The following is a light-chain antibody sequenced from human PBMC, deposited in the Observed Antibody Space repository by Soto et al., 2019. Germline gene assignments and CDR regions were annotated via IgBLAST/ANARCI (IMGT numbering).Light chain of an antibody. J-gene: IGKJ1*01. V-gene: IGKV3-15*01. CDR2: RAS. CDR1: QSVTVN. Sequence: EIVMTQSPATLSLSPGERATLSCRASQSVTVNLAWYQQKPGQAPRILIYRASTRATGIPARFSGGGSGTEFTLTISSLQSEDFAVYICQQYNDWPPRWTFGQGTKVEIK. CDR3: QQYNDWPPRWT.